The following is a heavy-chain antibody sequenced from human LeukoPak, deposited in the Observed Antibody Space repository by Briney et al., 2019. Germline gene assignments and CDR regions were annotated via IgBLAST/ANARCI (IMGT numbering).Heavy chain of an antibody. V-gene: IGHV3-7*01. CDR3: ARSIGGSESY. J-gene: IGHJ4*02. Sequence: GGSLRLSCAASGFPFSSYSMTWVRQAPGKGLEWVANIKPDGTTKFYVDSVKGRFTISRDNAKNSLYLQMNSLRAEDTAVYYCARSIGGSESYWGQGTLVTVSS. CDR2: IKPDGTTK. CDR1: GFPFSSYS. D-gene: IGHD1-26*01.